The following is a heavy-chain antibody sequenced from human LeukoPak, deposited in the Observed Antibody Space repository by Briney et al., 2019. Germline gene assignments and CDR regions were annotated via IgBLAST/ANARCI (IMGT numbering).Heavy chain of an antibody. V-gene: IGHV4-59*12. D-gene: IGHD3-22*01. CDR1: GGSISSYY. CDR2: IYYSGST. Sequence: SETLSLTCTVSGGSISSYYWSWIRQPPGKGLEWIGYIYYSGSTNYNPSLKSRVTISVDTSKNQFSLKLSSVTAADTAVYYCARGALYYYDSSGYYFDYWGQGTLVTVSS. J-gene: IGHJ4*02. CDR3: ARGALYYYDSSGYYFDY.